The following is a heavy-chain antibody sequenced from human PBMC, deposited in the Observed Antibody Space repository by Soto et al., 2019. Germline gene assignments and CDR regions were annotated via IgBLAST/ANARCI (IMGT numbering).Heavy chain of an antibody. D-gene: IGHD6-6*01. Sequence: QVQVVQSGDEVKEPGASVRVSCTASGYTFTYYLLNWGRQAPGQGLEWMGWINPKNGDTSYSQDFQYRVTMTRDTASSTAYMELTSLRSDDTAVYYCARPTAARELVYWGQGTPVTVSA. CDR3: ARPTAARELVY. V-gene: IGHV1-2*02. J-gene: IGHJ4*02. CDR1: GYTFTYYL. CDR2: INPKNGDT.